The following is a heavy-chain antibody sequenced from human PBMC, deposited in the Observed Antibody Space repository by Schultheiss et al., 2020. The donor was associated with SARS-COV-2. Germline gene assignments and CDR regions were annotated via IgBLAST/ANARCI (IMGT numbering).Heavy chain of an antibody. CDR2: IYYSGSP. D-gene: IGHD4-23*01. V-gene: IGHV4-59*12. J-gene: IGHJ6*02. Sequence: SETLSLTCAVYGGSFSGYYWSWIRQHPGKGLEWIGYIYYSGSPNYNPSLKSRVTMSVDTSKNQFSLKLSSVTAADTAVYYCARGRGVVTPEFHYGMDVWGQGTTVTVSS. CDR1: GGSFSGYY. CDR3: ARGRGVVTPEFHYGMDV.